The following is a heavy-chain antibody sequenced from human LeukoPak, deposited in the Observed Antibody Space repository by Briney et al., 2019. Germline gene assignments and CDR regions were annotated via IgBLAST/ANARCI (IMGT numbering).Heavy chain of an antibody. CDR1: GFTFSSYA. Sequence: GGSLRLSCAASGFTFSSYAMHWVRQAPGKGLEWVAVISYDGSNKYYADSVKGRFTISRDNSKNTLYLQMNSLRAEDTAVYYRARDLEAFMITFGGVDYWGQGTLVTVSS. J-gene: IGHJ4*02. CDR2: ISYDGSNK. CDR3: ARDLEAFMITFGGVDY. D-gene: IGHD3-16*01. V-gene: IGHV3-30-3*01.